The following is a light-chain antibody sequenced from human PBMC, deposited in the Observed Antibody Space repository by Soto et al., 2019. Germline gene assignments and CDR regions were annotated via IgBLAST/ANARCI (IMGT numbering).Light chain of an antibody. Sequence: EIVLTQSPGTLSLSPGDRATLSCRASQSVSSTYLAWYQQKPGQAPRLLIYGASNRATGTPDRFSGSGSGTDFTLTISRLAPEYFAVYYCQQYGGSRWTFGQGTRVDI. CDR2: GAS. V-gene: IGKV3-20*01. J-gene: IGKJ1*01. CDR1: QSVSSTY. CDR3: QQYGGSRWT.